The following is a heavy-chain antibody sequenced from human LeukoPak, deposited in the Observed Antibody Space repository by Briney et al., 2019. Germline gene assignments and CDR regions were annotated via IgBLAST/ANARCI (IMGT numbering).Heavy chain of an antibody. CDR2: ISDSCGTR. D-gene: IGHD3-10*01. V-gene: IGHV3-23*01. J-gene: IGHJ3*02. CDR3: AKDISYSVPDAFDI. Sequence: RGSLRVSSAPPGFSFSSPFNSSAMTWVRQTPGKGLEWVSGISDSCGTRDYADSVKGRFTIYRDNNKNTLYLQMNSLRAEDTAVYYCAKDISYSVPDAFDIWGQGTVVTVSS. CDR1: GFSFSSPFNSSA.